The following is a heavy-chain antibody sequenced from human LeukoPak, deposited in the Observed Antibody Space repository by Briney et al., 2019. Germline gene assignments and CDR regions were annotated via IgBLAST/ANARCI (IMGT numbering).Heavy chain of an antibody. CDR2: IYYSGST. CDR3: ARDNYIAVAGIGPYYYYGMDV. D-gene: IGHD6-19*01. CDR1: GGSISSGDYY. V-gene: IGHV4-30-4*01. Sequence: SETLSLTCTVSGGSISSGDYYWSWIRQPPGKGLEWMVYIYYSGSTYYNPSLKSRVTISVDTSKNQFSLKLSSVTAADTAVYYCARDNYIAVAGIGPYYYYGMDVWGKGTTVTVSS. J-gene: IGHJ6*04.